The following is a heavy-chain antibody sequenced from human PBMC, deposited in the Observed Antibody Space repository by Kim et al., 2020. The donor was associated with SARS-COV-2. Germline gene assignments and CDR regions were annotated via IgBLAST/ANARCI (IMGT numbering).Heavy chain of an antibody. Sequence: SETLSLTCTVSGGSISSSSYYWGWIRQPPGKGLEWIGSIYYSGSTYYNPSLKSRVTISVDTSKNQFSLKLSSVTAADTAVYYCARGMGSGDAFDIWGQGTMVTVSS. CDR1: GGSISSSSYY. CDR2: IYYSGST. J-gene: IGHJ3*02. V-gene: IGHV4-39*01. CDR3: ARGMGSGDAFDI. D-gene: IGHD6-19*01.